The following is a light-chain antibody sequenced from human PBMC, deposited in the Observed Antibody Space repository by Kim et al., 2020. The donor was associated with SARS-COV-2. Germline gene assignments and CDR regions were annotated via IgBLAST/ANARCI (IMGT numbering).Light chain of an antibody. Sequence: LSPGERATLSCRASQSISRYLAWYQQKPGQAPRLLIYDASNRATGIPARFSGSGSGTDFTLTISSLEPEDCAVYYCQQRSNWPPLTFGGGTKVEI. CDR2: DAS. CDR1: QSISRY. J-gene: IGKJ4*01. CDR3: QQRSNWPPLT. V-gene: IGKV3-11*01.